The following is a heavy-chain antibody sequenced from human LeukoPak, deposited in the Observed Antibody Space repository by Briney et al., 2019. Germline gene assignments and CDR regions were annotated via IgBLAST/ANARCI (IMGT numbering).Heavy chain of an antibody. Sequence: PSQTLSLTCTVSGDSISSGDYYWSWIRQPAGKGLEWIGRFSASGNSNYNPSLKSRLTISVDRSKNQFSLKLSSVTAADTAVYYCARGFRLSDSSFDMWGQGTMVTVSS. J-gene: IGHJ3*02. CDR1: GDSISSGDYY. D-gene: IGHD3-22*01. V-gene: IGHV4-61*02. CDR2: FSASGNS. CDR3: ARGFRLSDSSFDM.